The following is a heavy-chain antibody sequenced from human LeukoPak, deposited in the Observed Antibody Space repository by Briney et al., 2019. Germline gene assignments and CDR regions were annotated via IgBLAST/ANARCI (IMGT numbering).Heavy chain of an antibody. CDR2: VSYDGTKK. CDR3: AKDRSIAATGTMDYYYGMDV. V-gene: IGHV3-30*18. J-gene: IGHJ6*02. Sequence: GGSLRLSCAASGFTFTSYGMHWVRQAPGKGLEWVAVVSYDGTKKYYTDSIQGRFTISRDNSENTLYLQMNSLRAEDTAVYYCAKDRSIAATGTMDYYYGMDVWGQGTTVTVSS. D-gene: IGHD6-13*01. CDR1: GFTFTSYG.